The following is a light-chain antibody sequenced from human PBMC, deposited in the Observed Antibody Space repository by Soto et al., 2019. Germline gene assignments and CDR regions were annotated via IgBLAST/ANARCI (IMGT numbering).Light chain of an antibody. CDR3: SSYTNINTRACV. Sequence: QSVLTQPASVSGSPGQSITIPCTGTSGDIGSYNRFSWYQQHPGKAPKLIIYEVTDRPSGVSNRFSGSKSGNTASLTISGLQAEDEAEYYCSSYTNINTRACVFGTGTKLTVL. V-gene: IGLV2-14*01. CDR1: SGDIGSYNR. J-gene: IGLJ1*01. CDR2: EVT.